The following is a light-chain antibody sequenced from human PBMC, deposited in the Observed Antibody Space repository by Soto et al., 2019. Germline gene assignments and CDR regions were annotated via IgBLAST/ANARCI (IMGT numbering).Light chain of an antibody. CDR2: EVT. V-gene: IGLV2-8*01. J-gene: IGLJ2*01. Sequence: QPVLTQPPSASGSPGQSVTISCTGTSSDVGGYNYVSWYQQHPGKAPKLMIYEVTKRPSGVPDRFSGSKSGNTASLTVSGLQAEDEADYYCSSYAISRDVVFGGGTKLTVL. CDR1: SSDVGGYNY. CDR3: SSYAISRDVV.